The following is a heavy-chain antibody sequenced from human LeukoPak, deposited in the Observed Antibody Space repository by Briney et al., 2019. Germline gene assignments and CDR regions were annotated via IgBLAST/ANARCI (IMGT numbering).Heavy chain of an antibody. D-gene: IGHD2-2*01. Sequence: SXKVSCKASGGTFISYAISWVRQAPGQGVEWMGRIILIFCTANYAQKLQARLTITTDESTSTAYMELSSLRSEDTAVYYCARDTFFSCSSTSCSDYWGQGTLLTVSS. CDR3: ARDTFFSCSSTSCSDY. CDR2: IILIFCTA. V-gene: IGHV1-69*05. J-gene: IGHJ4*02. CDR1: GGTFISYA.